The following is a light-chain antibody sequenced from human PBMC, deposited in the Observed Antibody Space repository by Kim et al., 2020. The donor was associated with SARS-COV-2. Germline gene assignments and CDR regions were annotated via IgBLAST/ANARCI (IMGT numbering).Light chain of an antibody. V-gene: IGKV1-9*01. CDR1: QGISSY. J-gene: IGKJ1*01. CDR3: QQLNQYPWT. Sequence: AAVGDRVTITCRASQGISSYLAWYQQKPGKAPKLLIYAASTLQSGVPSRFSGSGSGTDFTLTINSLQPEDFATYYCQQLNQYPWTFGQGTKVDIK. CDR2: AAS.